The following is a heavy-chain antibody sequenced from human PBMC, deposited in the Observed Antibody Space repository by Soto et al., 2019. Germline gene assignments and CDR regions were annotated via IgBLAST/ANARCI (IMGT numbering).Heavy chain of an antibody. CDR2: ISYDDVNT. D-gene: IGHD2-2*01. J-gene: IGHJ2*01. V-gene: IGHV3-30*03. CDR3: ARSPQPTRGIHWYFGF. Sequence: QVQLVESGGGVVQPGRSLGLSCAASGFTFNTYGLHWVRQAPGKGLEWVAAISYDDVNTYYADSVKGRFTISRDNSKNTLYVQMNSLKHEDTAVYYCARSPQPTRGIHWYFGFWGRGILVAVSS. CDR1: GFTFNTYG.